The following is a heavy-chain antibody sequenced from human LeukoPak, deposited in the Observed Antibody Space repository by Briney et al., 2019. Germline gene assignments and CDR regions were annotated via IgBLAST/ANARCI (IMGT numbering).Heavy chain of an antibody. CDR3: ARTMVRGDSDY. CDR2: INPNSGGT. V-gene: IGHV1-2*06. J-gene: IGHJ4*02. D-gene: IGHD3-10*01. Sequence: GSSVKVSCKASGYTFTGYYMHWVRQAAAHGLEWMGLINPNSGGTNYAQKFQGRVTMTRDTSISTAYMELSRLRSDDTAVYYCARTMVRGDSDYWGQGTLVTVSS. CDR1: GYTFTGYY.